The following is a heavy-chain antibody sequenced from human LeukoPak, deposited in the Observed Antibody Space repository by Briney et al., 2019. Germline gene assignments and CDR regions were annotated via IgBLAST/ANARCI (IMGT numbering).Heavy chain of an antibody. CDR3: AEMRGSYSYGRGYNWFDP. CDR2: INTNTGNP. J-gene: IGHJ5*02. CDR1: GYTVTSYA. V-gene: IGHV7-4-1*02. Sequence: GASVKVSCKASGYTVTSYAMNWVRQAPGQGLECMGWINTNTGNPTYAQGFTGRFVFSLDTSVSTAYLQISSLKAEDTAVYYCAEMRGSYSYGRGYNWFDPWGQGTLVTVSS. D-gene: IGHD5-18*01.